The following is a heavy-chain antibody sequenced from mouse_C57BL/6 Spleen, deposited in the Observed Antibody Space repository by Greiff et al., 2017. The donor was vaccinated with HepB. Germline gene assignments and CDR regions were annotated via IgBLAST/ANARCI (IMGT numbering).Heavy chain of an antibody. Sequence: VQLQQSGPGLVQPSQSLSITCTVSGFSLTSYGVHWVRQSPGKGLEWLGVIWSGGSTDYNAAFISRLSISKDNSKSQVFFKMSSLQADDTAIYYCARFYYGYDGGFDYWGQGTTLTVSS. J-gene: IGHJ2*01. V-gene: IGHV2-2*01. D-gene: IGHD2-2*01. CDR3: ARFYYGYDGGFDY. CDR2: IWSGGST. CDR1: GFSLTSYG.